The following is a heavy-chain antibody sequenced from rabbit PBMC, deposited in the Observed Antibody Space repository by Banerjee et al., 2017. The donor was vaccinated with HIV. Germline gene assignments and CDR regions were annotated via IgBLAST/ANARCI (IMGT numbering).Heavy chain of an antibody. CDR1: GFDFSSYG. V-gene: IGHV1S7*01. Sequence: QSLEESGGGLVQPGGSLKLSCKASGFDFSSYGVSWVRQAPGKGLEWIGYIDPVFGSTYYASWVNGRFTISSHNAQNTLYLQLNSLTAADTATYFCVRYNMLVVVVDLWGPGTLVTVS. CDR3: VRYNMLVVVVDL. J-gene: IGHJ4*01. D-gene: IGHD1-1*01. CDR2: IDPVFGST.